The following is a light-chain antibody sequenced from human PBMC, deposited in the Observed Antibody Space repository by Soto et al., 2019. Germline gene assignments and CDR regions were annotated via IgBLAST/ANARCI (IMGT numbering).Light chain of an antibody. Sequence: EIVMTQSPATLSVSPGEGATLSLSASQSVSSDLAWYHQKPGQAPRLLIYGASTRATGIPARFSGSGSGTEFTLTINSLQSEDFAVYYCQQYNNWPRTFGQGTKVDNK. J-gene: IGKJ1*01. CDR1: QSVSSD. CDR3: QQYNNWPRT. CDR2: GAS. V-gene: IGKV3-15*01.